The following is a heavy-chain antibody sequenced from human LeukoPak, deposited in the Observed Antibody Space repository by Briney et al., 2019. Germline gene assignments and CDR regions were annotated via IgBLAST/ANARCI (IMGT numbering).Heavy chain of an antibody. CDR1: GFTFSNYG. V-gene: IGHV3-30*02. D-gene: IGHD1-1*01. CDR3: AKEDRGPSDKSTTKGLDF. Sequence: GGSLRLSCVASGFTFSNYGIHWVRQAPGKGPERVAFISYDGRTKYYGGSVKGRFTISRDNSKNTLSLQMNRLRGEETAVCRCAKEDRGPSDKSTTKGLDFWGLGTLVTVSS. CDR2: ISYDGRTK. J-gene: IGHJ4*02.